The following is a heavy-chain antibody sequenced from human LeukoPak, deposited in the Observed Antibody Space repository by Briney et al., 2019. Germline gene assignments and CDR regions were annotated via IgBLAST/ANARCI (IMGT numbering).Heavy chain of an antibody. Sequence: QPGGSLRLSCAASGFTFSSYAMSWVRQAPGKGLEWVSGISGSGGSTYYADSVKGRFTISRDNSKNTLYLQMNSLRAEDTAVYYCAKPAYCSGGSCYSIGYFDYWGQEPWSPSPQ. CDR3: AKPAYCSGGSCYSIGYFDY. J-gene: IGHJ4*01. V-gene: IGHV3-23*01. CDR2: ISGSGGST. D-gene: IGHD2-15*01. CDR1: GFTFSSYA.